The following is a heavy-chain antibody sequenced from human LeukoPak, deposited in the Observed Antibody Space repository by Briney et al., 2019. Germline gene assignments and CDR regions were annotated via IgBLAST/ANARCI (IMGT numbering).Heavy chain of an antibody. Sequence: SETLSLTCTVSGGSISSYYWSWIRQPPGKGLEWIGYIYYSGSTNYNPSLKSRVTISVDTSKNQFSLKLSSVTAADTAVYYCARGQRAGISNYGMDVWGQGTTVTVSS. CDR1: GGSISSYY. D-gene: IGHD3-3*02. V-gene: IGHV4-59*01. CDR2: IYYSGST. J-gene: IGHJ6*02. CDR3: ARGQRAGISNYGMDV.